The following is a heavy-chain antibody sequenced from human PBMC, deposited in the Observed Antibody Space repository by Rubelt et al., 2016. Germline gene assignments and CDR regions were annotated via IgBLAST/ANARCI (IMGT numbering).Heavy chain of an antibody. D-gene: IGHD6-6*01. V-gene: IGHV4-4*02. J-gene: IGHJ4*02. Sequence: SGSTNYNPSLKSRVTISVDKSKNQFSLKLSSATAADTAVYYCARASHVNEDSSSSPFDYWGQGTLVTVSS. CDR3: ARASHVNEDSSSSPFDY. CDR2: SGST.